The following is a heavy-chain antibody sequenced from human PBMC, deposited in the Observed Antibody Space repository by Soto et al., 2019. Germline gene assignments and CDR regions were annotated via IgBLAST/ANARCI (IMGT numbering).Heavy chain of an antibody. Sequence: EVQLVESGGGLVQPGGSLRLSCAASGLTFTSYWMHWVREAPGKGLVWVSRINSDGTTINYADFLKGRLTISRDNAKNTLYMQMNSLSAEDTAVYYCARCLKGYTGLDVWGQGTTVTVSS. J-gene: IGHJ6*02. CDR3: ARCLKGYTGLDV. CDR2: INSDGTTI. V-gene: IGHV3-74*01. D-gene: IGHD6-13*01. CDR1: GLTFTSYW.